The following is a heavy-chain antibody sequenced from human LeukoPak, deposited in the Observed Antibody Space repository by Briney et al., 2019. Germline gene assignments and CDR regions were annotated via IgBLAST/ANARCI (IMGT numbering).Heavy chain of an antibody. J-gene: IGHJ4*02. CDR1: GGSFSGYY. CDR2: INHGRST. D-gene: IGHD3-3*02. CDR3: ARGQFWSGYSI. V-gene: IGHV4-34*01. Sequence: SETLSLTCAVSGGSFSGYYWSWIRQPPGKGLEWIGEINHGRSTNYSPSLKGRVTMSVDTSKNQFSLKLSSVTAADTAIYYCARGQFWSGYSIWGQGALVTVSS.